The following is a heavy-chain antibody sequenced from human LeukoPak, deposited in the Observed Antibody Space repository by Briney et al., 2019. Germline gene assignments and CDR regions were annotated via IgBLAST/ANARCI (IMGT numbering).Heavy chain of an antibody. Sequence: GGSLRLSCAASGFTFSSYAMSWVRQAPGKGLEWVSAISGSGGSTYYADSVKGRFTISRDNSRNTLYLQMNSLRAEDTAVYYCAKPDSSYYGSGSFDYWGQGTLVTVSS. CDR2: ISGSGGST. V-gene: IGHV3-23*01. J-gene: IGHJ4*02. CDR1: GFTFSSYA. D-gene: IGHD3-10*01. CDR3: AKPDSSYYGSGSFDY.